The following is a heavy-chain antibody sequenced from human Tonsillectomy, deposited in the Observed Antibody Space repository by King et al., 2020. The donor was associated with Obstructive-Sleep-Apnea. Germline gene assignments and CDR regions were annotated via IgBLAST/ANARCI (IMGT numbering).Heavy chain of an antibody. V-gene: IGHV5-51*01. J-gene: IGHJ4*02. D-gene: IGHD3-22*01. CDR3: ARTNTYDRSGYYF. Sequence: VQLVESGAEVKKPGESLKISCKVSGYTFTNYRIAWVRQMPGKGLEWMGIIYPDDSDTRYSPSFQGQVTISADKSISTAYLQWSSLKASDTAMYYCARTNTYDRSGYYFWGQGTLVTVSS. CDR2: IYPDDSDT. CDR1: GYTFTNYR.